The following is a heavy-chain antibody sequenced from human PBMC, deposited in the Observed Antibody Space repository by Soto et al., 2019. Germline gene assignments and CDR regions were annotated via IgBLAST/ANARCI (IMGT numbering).Heavy chain of an antibody. CDR3: ARQLSLLFGVVTYYFDY. CDR1: SGSISSSSYY. CDR2: IYYSGST. Sequence: ASETLSLTCTVSSGSISSSSYYWGWIRQPPGKGLEWIGSIYYSGSTYYNPSLKSRVTISVDTSKNQFSLKLSSVTAADTAVYYCARQLSLLFGVVTYYFDYWGQGTLVTVSS. J-gene: IGHJ4*02. D-gene: IGHD3-3*01. V-gene: IGHV4-39*01.